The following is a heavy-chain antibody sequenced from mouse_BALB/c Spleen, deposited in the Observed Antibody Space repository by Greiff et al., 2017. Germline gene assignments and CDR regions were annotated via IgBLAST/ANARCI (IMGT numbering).Heavy chain of an antibody. D-gene: IGHD2-10*02. Sequence: EVQLQESGPGLVKPSQSLSLTCTVTGYSITSDYAWNWIRQFPGNKLEWMGYISYSGSTSYNPSLKSRISITRDTSKNQFFLQLNSVTTEDTATYYCARDQYGNRAWFAYWGQGTLVTVSA. CDR3: ARDQYGNRAWFAY. V-gene: IGHV3-2*02. CDR2: ISYSGST. CDR1: GYSITSDYA. J-gene: IGHJ3*01.